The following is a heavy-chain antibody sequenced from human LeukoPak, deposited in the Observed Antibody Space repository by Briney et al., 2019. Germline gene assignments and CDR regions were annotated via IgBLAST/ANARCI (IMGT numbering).Heavy chain of an antibody. Sequence: GGSLRLSCAASGFTFSSYAMHWVRQAPGKGLEWVAVISYDGSNKYYADSVKGRFTISRDNSKNTLYLQMNSLRAEDTAVYYCARAGGELRRFFDYWGQGTLVTVSS. D-gene: IGHD1-26*01. J-gene: IGHJ4*02. CDR1: GFTFSSYA. CDR2: ISYDGSNK. V-gene: IGHV3-30-3*01. CDR3: ARAGGELRRFFDY.